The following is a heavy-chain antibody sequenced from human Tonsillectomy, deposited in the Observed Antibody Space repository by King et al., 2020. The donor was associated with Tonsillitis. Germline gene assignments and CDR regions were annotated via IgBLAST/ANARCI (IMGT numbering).Heavy chain of an antibody. Sequence: QLVQSGAEVKKPGASVRVSCKASGHTSSIYSVSWVRQAPGQGLEWMGWISGYNGDADYAQKFQGRLTMTTDTSTTTFYMELRSLTSDDTAVYYCARDGSINFDLGGQGTLVTVSS. V-gene: IGHV1-18*01. CDR3: ARDGSINFDL. J-gene: IGHJ4*02. CDR1: GHTSSIYS. CDR2: ISGYNGDA. D-gene: IGHD6-6*01.